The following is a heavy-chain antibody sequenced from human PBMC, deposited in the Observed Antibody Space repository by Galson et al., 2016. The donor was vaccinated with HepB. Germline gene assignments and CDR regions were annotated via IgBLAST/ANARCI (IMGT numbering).Heavy chain of an antibody. Sequence: SLRLSCAASGFSFSSYSMNWVRQAPGEGLEWVSYIGVGGAVIWYADSVKGRFTISRDNSNNMLFLQMSSLRVDDTAVYYCAKRHEYCPPVGCSVDSWGQGTLVSVSS. CDR1: GFSFSSYS. D-gene: IGHD2/OR15-2a*01. CDR3: AKRHEYCPPVGCSVDS. CDR2: IGVGGAVI. J-gene: IGHJ4*02. V-gene: IGHV3-48*01.